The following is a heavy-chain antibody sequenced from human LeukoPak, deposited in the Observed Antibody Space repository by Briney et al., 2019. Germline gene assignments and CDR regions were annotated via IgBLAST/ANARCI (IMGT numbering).Heavy chain of an antibody. J-gene: IGHJ5*02. Sequence: GGSLRLSCAASGFTFDDYAMHWVRHAPGKGLEWVSGISWNSGSIGYADSVKGRFTISRDNAKNSLYLQMNSLRAEDTALYYCAKDPVGSGHLSNWFDPWGQGTLVTVSS. CDR1: GFTFDDYA. D-gene: IGHD3-10*01. CDR2: ISWNSGSI. CDR3: AKDPVGSGHLSNWFDP. V-gene: IGHV3-9*01.